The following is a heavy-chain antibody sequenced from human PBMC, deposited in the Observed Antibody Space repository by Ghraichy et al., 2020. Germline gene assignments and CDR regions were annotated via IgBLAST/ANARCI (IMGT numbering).Heavy chain of an antibody. CDR3: AGTVYDFWSGYYSWFDP. D-gene: IGHD3-3*01. V-gene: IGHV1-69*10. CDR2: IIPILGIA. Sequence: VKVSCKASGGTFSSYAISWVRQAPGQGLEWMGRIIPILGIANYAQKFQGRVTITADKSTSTAYMELSSLRSEDTAVYYCAGTVYDFWSGYYSWFDPWGQGTLVTVSS. J-gene: IGHJ5*02. CDR1: GGTFSSYA.